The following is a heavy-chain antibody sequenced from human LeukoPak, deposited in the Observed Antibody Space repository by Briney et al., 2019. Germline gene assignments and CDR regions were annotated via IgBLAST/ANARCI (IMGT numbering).Heavy chain of an antibody. CDR1: GFTFSSYW. CDR2: IKQDGSEK. Sequence: GGSLRLSCAASGFTFSSYWMSWVRQAPGKGLEWVANIKQDGSEKYYVDSVKGRFTISRDNAKNSLYLQMNSLRAEDTAVYYCARDPFIEQWLADWYFDLWGRGTLVTVSS. D-gene: IGHD6-19*01. V-gene: IGHV3-7*01. J-gene: IGHJ2*01. CDR3: ARDPFIEQWLADWYFDL.